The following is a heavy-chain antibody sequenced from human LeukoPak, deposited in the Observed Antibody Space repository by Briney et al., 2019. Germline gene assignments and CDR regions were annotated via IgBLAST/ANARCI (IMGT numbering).Heavy chain of an antibody. CDR2: INPNSGDT. V-gene: IGHV1-2*02. Sequence: ASVKVSCKSSGYTFTGYYMRWVRQAPGQGLEWMGWINPNSGDTDYAQKFQGRVTMTRDTSINTAYMELSRLRSDDTAVYYCARGSTLYYYRDWGQGTLVTVSS. CDR3: ARGSTLYYYRD. CDR1: GYTFTGYY. D-gene: IGHD3-10*01. J-gene: IGHJ4*02.